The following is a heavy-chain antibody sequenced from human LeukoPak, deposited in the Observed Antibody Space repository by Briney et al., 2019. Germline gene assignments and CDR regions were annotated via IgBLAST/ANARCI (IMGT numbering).Heavy chain of an antibody. D-gene: IGHD6-13*01. CDR3: AKSPGPYSSSWIYMDV. V-gene: IGHV3-23*01. J-gene: IGHJ6*03. Sequence: GGSLRLSCAASGFTFSSYGMSWVRQSPGKGLEWVSVISGSGGSTDYADSVKGRFTISRDNSKNTLYLQMNSLRAEDTAVYYCAKSPGPYSSSWIYMDVWGKGTTVTVSS. CDR1: GFTFSSYG. CDR2: ISGSGGST.